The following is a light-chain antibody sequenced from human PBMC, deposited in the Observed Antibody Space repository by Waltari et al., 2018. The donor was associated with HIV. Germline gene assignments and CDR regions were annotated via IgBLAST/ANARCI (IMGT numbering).Light chain of an antibody. Sequence: SFELTQPPSVSVSPGPTATIACSGNALTKGSPYWYRQRSGQAPELVLYEDTKRPSVIPERFHGSRSGTTATLIINGAQAEDEGDYYCYSTDSSDSHRGVFGTGTAVYVL. CDR3: YSTDSSDSHRGV. V-gene: IGLV3-10*01. CDR2: EDT. J-gene: IGLJ1*01. CDR1: ALTKGS.